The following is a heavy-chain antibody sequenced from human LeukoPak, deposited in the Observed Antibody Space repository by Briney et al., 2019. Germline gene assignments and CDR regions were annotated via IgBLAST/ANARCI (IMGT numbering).Heavy chain of an antibody. CDR1: GFTFNSYA. J-gene: IGHJ5*02. CDR2: ISGTSGTA. D-gene: IGHD1-1*01. Sequence: GVSLRLSCAASGFTFNSYAMTWVRQGAGRGLEWVSTISGTSGTASYADSVEGRFSISRDDSKNTVYLQMTSLRVEDTAVYFCARVQPDNNDEYNWFDPWGQGTQVTVSS. CDR3: ARVQPDNNDEYNWFDP. V-gene: IGHV3-23*01.